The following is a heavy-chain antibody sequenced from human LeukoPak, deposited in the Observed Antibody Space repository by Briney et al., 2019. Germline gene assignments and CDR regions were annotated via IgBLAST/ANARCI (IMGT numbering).Heavy chain of an antibody. CDR1: GGSISSSSYY. Sequence: PSETLSLTCTVSGGSISSSSYYWGWIRQPPGKGLEWIGSIYYSGSTYYNPSLKSRVTISVDTSKNQFSLKLSSVTAADTAVYYCKLWFGESAFDYWGQGTLVTVSS. J-gene: IGHJ4*02. D-gene: IGHD3-10*01. V-gene: IGHV4-39*07. CDR3: KLWFGESAFDY. CDR2: IYYSGST.